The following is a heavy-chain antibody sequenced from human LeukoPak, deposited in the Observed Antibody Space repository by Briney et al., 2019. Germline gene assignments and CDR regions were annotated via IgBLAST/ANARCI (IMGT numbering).Heavy chain of an antibody. Sequence: GGSLRLSCAASGFTVSSNYMSWVRQAPGKGLEWVSVIYSGGSTYYADSVKGRFTISRDNSKNTLYLQMNSLRAEDTAVYYCARHIKDGNDAFDIWGQGTMVTVSS. J-gene: IGHJ3*02. V-gene: IGHV3-66*04. CDR1: GFTVSSNY. CDR2: IYSGGST. D-gene: IGHD5-24*01. CDR3: ARHIKDGNDAFDI.